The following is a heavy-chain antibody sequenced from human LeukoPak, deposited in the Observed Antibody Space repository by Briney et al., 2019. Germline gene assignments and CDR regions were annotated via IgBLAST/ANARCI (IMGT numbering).Heavy chain of an antibody. D-gene: IGHD3-10*01. Sequence: ASVKVSCKASGYTFTSYYMHWVRQAPGQGLEWMGWISAYNSNTHYAQKLQGRVTMTTDTSTSTAYMEVRSLRSDDTAVYYCARAGLSGSYSYRFDYWGQGTLVTVSS. V-gene: IGHV1-18*04. CDR1: GYTFTSYY. CDR2: ISAYNSNT. CDR3: ARAGLSGSYSYRFDY. J-gene: IGHJ4*02.